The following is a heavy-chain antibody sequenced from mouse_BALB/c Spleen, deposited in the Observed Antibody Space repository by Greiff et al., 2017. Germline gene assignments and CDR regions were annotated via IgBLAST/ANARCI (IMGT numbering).Heavy chain of an antibody. J-gene: IGHJ2*01. CDR3: TRDNLLDY. CDR1: GYTFTSYY. Sequence: VQLQQPGAELVKPGASVKLSCKASGYTFTSYYMYWVKQRPGQGLEWIGGINPSNGGTNFNEKFKSKATLTVDKSSSTAYMQLSSLTSEDSAVYYCTRDNLLDYWGQGTTLTVSS. D-gene: IGHD2-1*01. CDR2: INPSNGGT. V-gene: IGHV1S81*02.